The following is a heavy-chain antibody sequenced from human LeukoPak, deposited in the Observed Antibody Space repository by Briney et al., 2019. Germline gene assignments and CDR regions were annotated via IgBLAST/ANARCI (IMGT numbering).Heavy chain of an antibody. J-gene: IGHJ4*02. CDR3: AREADSSGYYSVNFDY. CDR1: GYTFTGYY. CDR2: INPNSGGT. V-gene: IGHV1-2*04. D-gene: IGHD3-22*01. Sequence: KVSCKASGYTFTGYYMHWVRQAPGQGLEWMGWINPNSGGTNYAQKFQGWVTMTRDTSISTAYMELSRLRSDDTAVYYCAREADSSGYYSVNFDYWGQGTLVTVSS.